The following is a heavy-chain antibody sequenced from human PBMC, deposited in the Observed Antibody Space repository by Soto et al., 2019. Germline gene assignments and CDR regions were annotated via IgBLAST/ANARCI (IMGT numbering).Heavy chain of an antibody. D-gene: IGHD3-3*01. CDR1: GGSISSYY. CDR3: ARDNFFPDPYAFDI. CDR2: IYYSGST. V-gene: IGHV4-59*01. Sequence: PSETLSLTCTVSGGSISSYYWSWIRQPPGKGLEWIGYIYYSGSTNYNPSLKSRVTISVDTSKNQFSLKLSSVTAADTAVYYCARDNFFPDPYAFDIWGQGTMVTGSS. J-gene: IGHJ3*02.